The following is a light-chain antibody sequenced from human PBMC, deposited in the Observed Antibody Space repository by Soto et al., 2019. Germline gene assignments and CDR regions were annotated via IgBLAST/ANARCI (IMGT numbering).Light chain of an antibody. V-gene: IGKV1-39*01. J-gene: IGKJ4*01. CDR2: AAS. CDR3: QQYGSSPPT. CDR1: QNISSY. Sequence: IQMSQSPSSMSASVGDRVTITCRASQNISSYLNWYQQKPGKAPKLLIYAASSLQSGVPSRFSGSGSGTDFTLTISRLEPEDIAVYYCQQYGSSPPTFGEGTKVDIK.